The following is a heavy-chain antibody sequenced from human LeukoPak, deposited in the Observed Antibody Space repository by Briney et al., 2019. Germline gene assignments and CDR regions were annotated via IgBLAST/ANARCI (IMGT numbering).Heavy chain of an antibody. J-gene: IGHJ6*02. CDR3: AKSTDYWFYGMDV. CDR1: GFTFSTFA. Sequence: GGSLRLSCVASGFTFSTFAVYWLRQAPGKGLEWVSAIGADVHSTNYADSVRGRFTISRDNSRNTLYLQMTSLRTDDTATYFCAKSTDYWFYGMDVWGQGTTVTVPS. V-gene: IGHV3-23*01. CDR2: IGADVHST. D-gene: IGHD2-8*02.